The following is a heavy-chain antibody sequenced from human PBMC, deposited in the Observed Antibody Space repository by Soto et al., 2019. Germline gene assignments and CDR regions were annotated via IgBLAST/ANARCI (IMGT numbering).Heavy chain of an antibody. V-gene: IGHV1-18*04. D-gene: IGHD3-22*01. Sequence: ASVKVSCKASGYTFTGYYMYWVRQAPGQGLEWMGWISAHSGGTNYAQKLQGRVTMTTDTSTSTAYMELRSLRSDDTAVYYCARDPYYDSSGYYDLDVWGQGTTVTVSS. J-gene: IGHJ6*02. CDR3: ARDPYYDSSGYYDLDV. CDR1: GYTFTGYY. CDR2: ISAHSGGT.